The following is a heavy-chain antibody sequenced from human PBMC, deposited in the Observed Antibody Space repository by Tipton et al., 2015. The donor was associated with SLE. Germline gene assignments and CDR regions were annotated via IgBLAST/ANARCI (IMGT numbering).Heavy chain of an antibody. J-gene: IGHJ4*02. D-gene: IGHD2-15*01. CDR1: GFRFGDYA. CDR2: IGSRAYGGTA. Sequence: SLRLSCTASGFRFGDYAMSWVRQAPGKGLEWVGFIGSRAYGGTAEYAASVKGRFTVSRDDSKSIAYLQMNSLQTEDTAMYYCTRDVGYSIPDYWGQGTLVTVSS. V-gene: IGHV3-49*04. CDR3: TRDVGYSIPDY.